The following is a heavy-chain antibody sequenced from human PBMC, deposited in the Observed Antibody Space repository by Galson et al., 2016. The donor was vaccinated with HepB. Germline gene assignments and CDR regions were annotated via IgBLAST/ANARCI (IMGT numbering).Heavy chain of an antibody. J-gene: IGHJ4*02. D-gene: IGHD3-10*01. CDR2: IYWDDDK. Sequence: PALVKPTQTLTLTCTLSGFSHSTTGVGVGWIRQPPGKALEWLALIYWDDDKRYSPSVASRVAITKDASKNQVVLTMTNMDPVDTAIYFCARSPVRGVIIWQFENWGQGTLVTVSS. CDR1: GFSHSTTGVG. V-gene: IGHV2-5*02. CDR3: ARSPVRGVIIWQFEN.